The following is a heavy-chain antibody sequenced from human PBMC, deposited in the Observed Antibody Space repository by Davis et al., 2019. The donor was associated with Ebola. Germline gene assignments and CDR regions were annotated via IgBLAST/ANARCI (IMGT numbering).Heavy chain of an antibody. CDR2: INPNSGGT. CDR3: ARDFWSGSNWFDP. J-gene: IGHJ5*02. V-gene: IGHV1-2*02. D-gene: IGHD3-3*01. CDR1: GYTFTGYY. Sequence: ASVKVSCKASGYTFTGYYMHWVRQAPGQGLEWMGWINPNSGGTNYAQKFQGRVTMTRDTSISTAYMELSSLRSEDTAVYYCARDFWSGSNWFDPWGQGTLVTVSS.